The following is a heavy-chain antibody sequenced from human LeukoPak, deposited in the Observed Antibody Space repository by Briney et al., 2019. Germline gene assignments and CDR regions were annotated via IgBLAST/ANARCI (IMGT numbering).Heavy chain of an antibody. CDR2: INPNSGGT. CDR1: GYTFTGYY. CDR3: ARSKHLSGSFDL. V-gene: IGHV1-2*02. D-gene: IGHD3-3*02. J-gene: IGHJ4*02. Sequence: ASVKVSCKASGYTFTGYYMHWVRQAPGQGLEWMGWINPNSGGTNYAQKFQDRVTMARDTSRSTVYMELSSLRSDDTAVFFCARSKHLSGSFDLWGQGTLVTVSS.